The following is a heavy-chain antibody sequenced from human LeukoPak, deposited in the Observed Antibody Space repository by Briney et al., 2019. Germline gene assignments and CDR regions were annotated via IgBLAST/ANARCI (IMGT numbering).Heavy chain of an antibody. CDR3: ARDRDYYYGSGSYFYY. V-gene: IGHV1-69*06. J-gene: IGHJ4*02. D-gene: IGHD3-10*01. CDR1: GGTFSSYA. CDR2: IIPMYDKT. Sequence: SVKVSCKASGGTFSSYALNWVRQAPGQGLEGMGEIIPMYDKTNYAQKFHGRVTITADKSTSTAYMELTSLRSDDTAVYYCARDRDYYYGSGSYFYYWGQGTPVTVSS.